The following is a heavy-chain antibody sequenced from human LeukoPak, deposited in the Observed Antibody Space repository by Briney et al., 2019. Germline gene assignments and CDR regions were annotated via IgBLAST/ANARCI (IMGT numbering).Heavy chain of an antibody. Sequence: GGSLRLSSAASGFTFSNYGIHWVRQAPGKGLEWVAVIWYDGSNQYYADSVKGRFTISRDNSKNTLNLQMNSLRAEDTAVYYCVRDRGNWFDSWGQGTLVTVSS. CDR3: VRDRGNWFDS. V-gene: IGHV3-33*01. CDR2: IWYDGSNQ. CDR1: GFTFSNYG. J-gene: IGHJ5*01.